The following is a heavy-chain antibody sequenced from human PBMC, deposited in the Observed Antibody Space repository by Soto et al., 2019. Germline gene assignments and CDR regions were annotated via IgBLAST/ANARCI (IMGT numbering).Heavy chain of an antibody. V-gene: IGHV3-30*18. CDR2: ISYDGSKK. Sequence: GGSLRLSCAASGFTFSGYGMHWVRQAPAKGLEWVAVISYDGSKKYYADSVKGRFFISRDNSKNTLYLEMSSLRAEDTAVYYCVKDGSSGWPYYYGMDVWGQGTTVTVSS. D-gene: IGHD6-19*01. CDR1: GFTFSGYG. J-gene: IGHJ6*02. CDR3: VKDGSSGWPYYYGMDV.